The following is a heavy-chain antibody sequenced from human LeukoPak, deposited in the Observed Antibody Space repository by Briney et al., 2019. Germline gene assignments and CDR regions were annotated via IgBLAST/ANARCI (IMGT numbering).Heavy chain of an antibody. J-gene: IGHJ4*02. CDR3: ANDRIAAAGKGSFDY. CDR2: ISSSSSYI. V-gene: IGHV3-21*01. D-gene: IGHD6-13*01. CDR1: GFTFSSYS. Sequence: PGGSLRLSCAASGFTFSSYSMNWVRQAPGKGLEWVSSISSSSSYIYYADSVKGRFTISRDNAKNSLYLQMNSLRAEDTAVYYCANDRIAAAGKGSFDYWGQGTLVTVSS.